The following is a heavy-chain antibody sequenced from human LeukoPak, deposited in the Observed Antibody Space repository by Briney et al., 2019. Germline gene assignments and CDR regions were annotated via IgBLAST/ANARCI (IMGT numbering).Heavy chain of an antibody. CDR1: GFTVSSNY. CDR3: ARAREGCTNYAFDI. V-gene: IGHV3-53*01. D-gene: IGHD2-8*01. J-gene: IGHJ3*02. Sequence: PGGSLRLSCAASGFTVSSNYISWVRRAPGQGLVGVSVIHSGGSTYYADSVKGRFTISRDNSKNTRHLQRNSLRAEDTAVYYCARAREGCTNYAFDIWGQGTMVTVSS. CDR2: IHSGGST.